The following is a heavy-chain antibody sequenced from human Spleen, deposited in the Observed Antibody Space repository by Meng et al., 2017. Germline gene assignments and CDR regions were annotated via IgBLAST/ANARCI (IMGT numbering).Heavy chain of an antibody. Sequence: QPQLQESGPGLVKPSAALYPACSVSGGSISTSGYYWGWIRQPPGKGLEWIGSIGHSGFTYYTPSLKSRVTVSIDTSRNQFSLWLTSVTAADTAVYYCVRSSGWVKTGFDPWGQGTLVTVSS. CDR3: VRSSGWVKTGFDP. CDR2: IGHSGFT. CDR1: GGSISTSGYY. D-gene: IGHD6-19*01. J-gene: IGHJ5*02. V-gene: IGHV4-39*01.